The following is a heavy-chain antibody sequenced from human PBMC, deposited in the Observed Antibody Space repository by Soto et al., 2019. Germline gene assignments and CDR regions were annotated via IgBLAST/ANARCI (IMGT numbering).Heavy chain of an antibody. D-gene: IGHD6-13*01. J-gene: IGHJ5*02. Sequence: QVQLVQSGAEVKKPGASVKVSCRASGYTFTNYYIHWVRQAPGQGLEWLAIINPTSGSTNYAQEFQGRVSLTMDTSTSTVYMELSGLRSEDTAMFYCARDLAAADPWGQGTLVTVSS. CDR2: INPTSGST. CDR3: ARDLAAADP. V-gene: IGHV1-46*01. CDR1: GYTFTNYY.